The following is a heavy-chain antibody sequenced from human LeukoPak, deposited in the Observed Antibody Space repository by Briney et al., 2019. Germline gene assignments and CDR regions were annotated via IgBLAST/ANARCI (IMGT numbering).Heavy chain of an antibody. CDR2: ISGSGGST. CDR3: AKAPWDKGEKLVAAAGSGY. CDR1: GFTFSSYA. Sequence: GGSLRLSCAASGFTFSSYAMSWVRQAPGKGLEWVSAISGSGGSTYYADSVKGRFTISRDNSKNTLYLQMNSLRAEDTAVYYCAKAPWDKGEKLVAAAGSGYWGQGTLVTVSS. D-gene: IGHD6-13*01. V-gene: IGHV3-23*01. J-gene: IGHJ4*02.